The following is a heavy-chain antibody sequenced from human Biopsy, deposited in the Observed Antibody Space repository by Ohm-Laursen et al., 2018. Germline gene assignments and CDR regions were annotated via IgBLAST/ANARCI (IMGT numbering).Heavy chain of an antibody. CDR2: INPHSGTT. D-gene: IGHD2-15*01. CDR3: AKGQDLRGGAEYFQH. V-gene: IGHV1-2*02. J-gene: IGHJ1*01. CDR1: GYTFTGQY. Sequence: EASVKVSYKASGYTFTGQYLHWVRQVPGQGLEWMGWINPHSGTTKFAQDFQGRVTMTRDTSITTAYMELRRLRSGDTAVYYCAKGQDLRGGAEYFQHWGQGALVTVSP.